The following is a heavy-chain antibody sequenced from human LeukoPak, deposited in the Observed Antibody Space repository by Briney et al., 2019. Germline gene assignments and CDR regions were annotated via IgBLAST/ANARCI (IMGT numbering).Heavy chain of an antibody. V-gene: IGHV4-34*01. D-gene: IGHD3-10*01. Sequence: PSETLSLTCAVYGGSFSGYYWSWIRQPPGKGLEWIGEINHSGSTNYNPSLKSRVTMSVDTSKNQFSLKLSSVTAADTAVYYCARFGMTPKAYYYGMDVWGQGTTVTVSS. J-gene: IGHJ6*02. CDR3: ARFGMTPKAYYYGMDV. CDR1: GGSFSGYY. CDR2: INHSGST.